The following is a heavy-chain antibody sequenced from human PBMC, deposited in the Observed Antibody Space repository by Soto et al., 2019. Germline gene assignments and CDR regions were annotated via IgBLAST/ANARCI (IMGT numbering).Heavy chain of an antibody. D-gene: IGHD3-9*01. CDR2: ISGSGGST. Sequence: GSLRLSCAASGFTFSSYAMSWVRQAPGKGLEWVSAISGSGGSTYYADSVKGRFTISRDNSKNTLYLQMNSLRAEDTAVYYCMREPILTGTPYWGQGTLVTVSS. CDR3: MREPILTGTPY. V-gene: IGHV3-23*01. CDR1: GFTFSSYA. J-gene: IGHJ4*02.